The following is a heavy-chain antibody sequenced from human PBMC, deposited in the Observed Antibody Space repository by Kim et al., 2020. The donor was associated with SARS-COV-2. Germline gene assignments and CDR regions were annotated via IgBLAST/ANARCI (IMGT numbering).Heavy chain of an antibody. CDR1: GGSISSSNW. V-gene: IGHV4-4*02. D-gene: IGHD3-22*01. CDR2: IYHSGST. CDR3: ARGNYYDSSALDY. J-gene: IGHJ4*02. Sequence: SETLSLTCAVSGGSISSSNWWSWVRQPPGKGLEWIGEIYHSGSTNYNPSLKSRVTISVDKSKNQFSLKLSSVTAADTAVYYCARGNYYDSSALDYWGQGTLVTVSS.